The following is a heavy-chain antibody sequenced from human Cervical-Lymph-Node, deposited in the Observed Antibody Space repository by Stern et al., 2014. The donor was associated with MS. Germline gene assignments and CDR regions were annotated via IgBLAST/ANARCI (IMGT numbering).Heavy chain of an antibody. J-gene: IGHJ6*02. Sequence: VQLVQSGAEVKKPGSSVKVSCKASGGTFNSYAISWVRQAPGQGLEWMGGIIPIFDTTNYTQKFQGRVTITADESTTTAYMELSSLRSEDTAVYFCARVKLYGMDVWGQGTTVTVSS. CDR2: IIPIFDTT. CDR3: ARVKLYGMDV. V-gene: IGHV1-69*01. CDR1: GGTFNSYA.